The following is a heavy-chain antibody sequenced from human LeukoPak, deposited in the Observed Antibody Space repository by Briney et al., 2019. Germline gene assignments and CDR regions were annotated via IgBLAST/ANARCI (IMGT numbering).Heavy chain of an antibody. CDR1: GFTFSNFG. CDR3: VKDSPGGLLLSF. Sequence: GGSLRLSCAASGFTFSNFGMHWVRQAPGKGLEWVAIIWHDGSDKYYADSVKGRFTISRDNFKNTLFLQMNSLRAEDTAVYFCVKDSPGGLLLSFWGQGTLVTVSS. V-gene: IGHV3-33*03. CDR2: IWHDGSDK. J-gene: IGHJ4*02. D-gene: IGHD3-10*01.